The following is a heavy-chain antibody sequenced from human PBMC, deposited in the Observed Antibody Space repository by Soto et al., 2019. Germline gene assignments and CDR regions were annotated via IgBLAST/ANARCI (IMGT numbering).Heavy chain of an antibody. Sequence: VQLVESGGGVVRPGRSLRLSCAASGFAFSNYGMHWVRQAPGKGLEWVTVISYDGTNKYYADSVKGRFTISRDNSKNTLYLQMSSLRPEDTSIYYCAKDRGFRGGIMDSWGQGTLVTVSS. D-gene: IGHD3-16*01. CDR3: AKDRGFRGGIMDS. CDR1: GFAFSNYG. V-gene: IGHV3-30*18. CDR2: ISYDGTNK. J-gene: IGHJ4*02.